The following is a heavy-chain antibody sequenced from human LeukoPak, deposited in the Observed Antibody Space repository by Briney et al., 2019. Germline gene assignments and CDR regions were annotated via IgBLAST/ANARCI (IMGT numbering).Heavy chain of an antibody. J-gene: IGHJ5*02. CDR2: IYYSGST. CDR1: GGSISSSSYY. D-gene: IGHD2-15*01. V-gene: IGHV4-39*07. Sequence: SETLSLTCTVSGGSISSSSYYWGWIRQPPGKGLEWIGSIYYSGSTYYNPSLKSRVTISVDTSKNQFSLKLSSVTAADTAVYYCARVIVVVVAATGGAWFDPWGQGTLVTVSS. CDR3: ARVIVVVVAATGGAWFDP.